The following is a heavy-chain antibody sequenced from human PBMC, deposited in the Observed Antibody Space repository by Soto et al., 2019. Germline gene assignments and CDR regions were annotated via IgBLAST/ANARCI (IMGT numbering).Heavy chain of an antibody. Sequence: GGSLRLSCAASGFTFSSYGMHWVRQAPGKGLEWVAVISYDGSNKYYADSVKGRFTISRDNSKNTLYLQMNSLRAEDTAVYYCAKVQPRLSPQALSAIDYWGQGTLVPVSS. J-gene: IGHJ4*02. D-gene: IGHD6-25*01. CDR2: ISYDGSNK. V-gene: IGHV3-30*18. CDR1: GFTFSSYG. CDR3: AKVQPRLSPQALSAIDY.